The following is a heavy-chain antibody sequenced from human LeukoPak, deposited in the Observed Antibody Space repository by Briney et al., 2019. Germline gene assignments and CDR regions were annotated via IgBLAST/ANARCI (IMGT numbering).Heavy chain of an antibody. CDR3: ARPGIAAAGTGYFDY. CDR1: RFTFSNYA. V-gene: IGHV3-30-3*01. CDR2: ISYDGSNK. D-gene: IGHD6-13*01. Sequence: GGSLRLSCAASRFTFSNYAMHWVRQAPGKGLEWVALISYDGSNKYYADSVKGRFTISRDNSKNTLYLQMNSLRAEDTAVYYCARPGIAAAGTGYFDYWGQGTLVTVSS. J-gene: IGHJ4*02.